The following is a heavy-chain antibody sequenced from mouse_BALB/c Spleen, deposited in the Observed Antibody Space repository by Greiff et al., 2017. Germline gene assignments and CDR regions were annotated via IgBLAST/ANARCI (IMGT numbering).Heavy chain of an antibody. Sequence: EVQLQESGPGLVKPSQSLSLTCTVTGYSITSDYAWNWIRQFPGNKLEWMGYISYSGSTSYNPSLKSRISITRDTSKNQFFLQLNSVTTEDTATYYCANYDYDGAWFAYWGQGTLVTVSA. CDR3: ANYDYDGAWFAY. J-gene: IGHJ3*01. V-gene: IGHV3-2*02. CDR2: ISYSGST. D-gene: IGHD2-4*01. CDR1: GYSITSDYA.